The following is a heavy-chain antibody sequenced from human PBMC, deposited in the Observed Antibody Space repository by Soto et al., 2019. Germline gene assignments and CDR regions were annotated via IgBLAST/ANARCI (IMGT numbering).Heavy chain of an antibody. CDR1: GFTFSSYS. CDR2: ISSSSSYI. CDR3: ARDYYGSGSFDY. V-gene: IGHV3-21*01. D-gene: IGHD3-10*01. J-gene: IGHJ4*02. Sequence: EVQLVESGGGLVKPGGSLRLSCAASGFTFSSYSMNWVRQAPGKGLEWVSSISSSSSYIYYADSVKGRFTISRDNAKNSLSVQMNSLRGEDTAVYYCARDYYGSGSFDYWGQGTLVTVSS.